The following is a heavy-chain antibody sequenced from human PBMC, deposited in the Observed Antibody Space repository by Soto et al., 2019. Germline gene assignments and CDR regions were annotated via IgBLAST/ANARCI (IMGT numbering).Heavy chain of an antibody. CDR3: AKRIPVAGAWVPFDY. CDR1: GFTFSNYA. D-gene: IGHD6-19*01. CDR2: ISASGGST. J-gene: IGHJ4*01. V-gene: IGHV3-23*01. Sequence: GGSLGLSCAASGFTFSNYAMSWVRQAPGKGLEWVSGISASGGSTYYADSVKGRFTISRDNSKNTLYLQMNSLRAEDTAVYYCAKRIPVAGAWVPFDYWGQGTLVTVSS.